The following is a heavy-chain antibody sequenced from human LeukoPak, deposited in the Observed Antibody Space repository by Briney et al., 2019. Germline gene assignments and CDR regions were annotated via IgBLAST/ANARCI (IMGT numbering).Heavy chain of an antibody. J-gene: IGHJ4*02. CDR3: ATTYYDSSGYYYLDY. D-gene: IGHD3-22*01. Sequence: SETLSLTCAVYGGSFSGYYWSWLRQPPGKGLEWIGEINHSGITNYNPSLKSRVTISVDTSKNQFSLKLSSVTAADTAVYYCATTYYDSSGYYYLDYWGQGTLVTVSS. V-gene: IGHV4-34*01. CDR2: INHSGIT. CDR1: GGSFSGYY.